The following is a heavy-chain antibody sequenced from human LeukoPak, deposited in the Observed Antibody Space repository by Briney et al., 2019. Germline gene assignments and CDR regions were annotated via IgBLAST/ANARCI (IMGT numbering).Heavy chain of an antibody. CDR1: GCRFGDYG. D-gene: IGHD4-23*01. CDR3: ARDPDSGGNERD. Sequence: GGSLRLSCAASGCRFGDYGMSWVRQAPGKGLEWVAGMNWNAVSTGYADSVKGRFTISRDNAKYSLYLQMNSLTAEDTALYFCARDPDSGGNERDWGQGTLVTVSS. V-gene: IGHV3-20*04. J-gene: IGHJ4*02. CDR2: MNWNAVST.